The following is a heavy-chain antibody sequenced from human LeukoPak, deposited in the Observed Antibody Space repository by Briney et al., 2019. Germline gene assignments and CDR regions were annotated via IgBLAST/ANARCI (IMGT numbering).Heavy chain of an antibody. Sequence: ASXKVSCKASGGTFSSYAISWVRQAPGQGLEWMGRIIPIFGTANYAQKFQGRVTITTDESTSTAYMELSSLRSEDTAVYYCARDGIAVAGTGDYWGQGTLVTVSS. V-gene: IGHV1-69*05. CDR3: ARDGIAVAGTGDY. CDR2: IIPIFGTA. D-gene: IGHD6-19*01. CDR1: GGTFSSYA. J-gene: IGHJ4*02.